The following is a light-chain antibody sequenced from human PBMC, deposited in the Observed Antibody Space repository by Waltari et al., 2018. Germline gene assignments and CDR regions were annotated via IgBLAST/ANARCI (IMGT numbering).Light chain of an antibody. CDR1: KSVVYRANKRKL. Sequence: DIVMTKYPDSLAVSLGERATINCRSSKSVVYRANKRKLLGWYQQKPGQPPKLLIYWASTRESGVPDRFSGSGSGTDFTLTISTLQAEDVAIYYCQQYYSPPQTFGQGTKLEIK. CDR2: WAS. J-gene: IGKJ2*01. CDR3: QQYYSPPQT. V-gene: IGKV4-1*01.